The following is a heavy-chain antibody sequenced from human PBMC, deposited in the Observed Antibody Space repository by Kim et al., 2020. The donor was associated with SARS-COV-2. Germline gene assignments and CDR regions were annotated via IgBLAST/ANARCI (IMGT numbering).Heavy chain of an antibody. V-gene: IGHV3-30*07. CDR3: ARDDYYDSSGYSGGMDV. J-gene: IGHJ6*02. Sequence: VKGRFTISRDNSKNTLYLQMNSLRAEDTAVYYCARDDYYDSSGYSGGMDVWGQGTTVTVSS. D-gene: IGHD3-22*01.